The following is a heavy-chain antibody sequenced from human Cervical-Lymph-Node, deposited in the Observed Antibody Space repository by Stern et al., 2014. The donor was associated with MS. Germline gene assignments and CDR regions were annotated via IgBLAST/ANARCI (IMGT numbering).Heavy chain of an antibody. J-gene: IGHJ4*02. D-gene: IGHD6-13*01. CDR1: GGSISSGSYY. CDR3: ARLGAAAVDY. V-gene: IGHV4-61*02. Sequence: VQLVESGPGLVKPSQTLSLTCTVSGGSISSGSYYWSWIRQPAGKGLEWIGRIYTSGSTNYNPSLKSRVTISVDTSKNQFSLKLSFGTAADTAVYYCARLGAAAVDYWGQGTLVTVSS. CDR2: IYTSGST.